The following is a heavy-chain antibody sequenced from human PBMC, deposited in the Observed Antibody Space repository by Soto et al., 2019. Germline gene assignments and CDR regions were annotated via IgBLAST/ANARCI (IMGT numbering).Heavy chain of an antibody. Sequence: PSETLSLTCTVSGGSISSYYWSWIRQPAGKGLEWIGRIYTSGSTNYNPSLKSRVTMSVDTSKNQFSLKLSSVTAADTAVYYCASPLRFLEWSNWFDPWGQGTLVTVSS. CDR1: GGSISSYY. CDR3: ASPLRFLEWSNWFDP. CDR2: IYTSGST. J-gene: IGHJ5*02. D-gene: IGHD3-3*01. V-gene: IGHV4-4*07.